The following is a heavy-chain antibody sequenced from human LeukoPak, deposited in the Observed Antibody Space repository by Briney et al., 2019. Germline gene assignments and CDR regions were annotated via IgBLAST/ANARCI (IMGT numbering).Heavy chain of an antibody. CDR3: ARNGAYSLAN. CDR1: GGSISSSSYY. V-gene: IGHV4-39*07. J-gene: IGHJ4*02. D-gene: IGHD2-8*01. CDR2: IYYSGST. Sequence: PSQTLSLTCTVSGGSISSSSYYWGWIRQPPGKGLEWIGSIYYSGSTYYNPSLKSRVTISVDTSKNQFSLKLSSVTAADTALYYCARNGAYSLANWGQGTLVTVSS.